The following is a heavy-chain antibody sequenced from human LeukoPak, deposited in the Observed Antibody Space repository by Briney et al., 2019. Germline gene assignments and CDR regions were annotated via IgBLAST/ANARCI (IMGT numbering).Heavy chain of an antibody. J-gene: IGHJ4*02. CDR3: AKEYYYDSSGQDPLDY. CDR1: GFAFNTYS. V-gene: IGHV3-21*03. Sequence: KPGGSLRLSCAASGFAFNTYSMNWVRQAPGKGLEWVSFIFSSSTYIYYTDSVKGRFTISRDNARNSLYLQMDNLRAEDTGVYYCAKEYYYDSSGQDPLDYWGQGTLVTVSS. CDR2: IFSSSTYI. D-gene: IGHD3-22*01.